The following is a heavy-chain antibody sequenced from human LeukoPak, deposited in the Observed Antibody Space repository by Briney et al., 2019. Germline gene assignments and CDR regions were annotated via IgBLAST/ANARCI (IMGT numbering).Heavy chain of an antibody. CDR1: GYTFTGYY. D-gene: IGHD1-26*01. Sequence: ASVKVSCKASGYTFTGYYMHWVRHAPGQGLEWMGWINPNSGGTNYAQKFQGRVTMTRDTSISTAYMELSRLRSDDTAVYYCARGRGKWELLSDYWGQGTLVTVSS. J-gene: IGHJ4*02. CDR2: INPNSGGT. CDR3: ARGRGKWELLSDY. V-gene: IGHV1-2*02.